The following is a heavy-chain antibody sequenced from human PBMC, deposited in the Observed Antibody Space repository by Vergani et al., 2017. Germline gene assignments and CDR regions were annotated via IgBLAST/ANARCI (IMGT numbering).Heavy chain of an antibody. CDR1: GGSVSSGSYY. V-gene: IGHV4-61*10. CDR3: ARDHPYCSSTSCYRYFDL. J-gene: IGHJ2*01. D-gene: IGHD2-2*01. CDR2: IYYSGST. Sequence: QVQLQESGPGLVKPSETLSLTCTVSGGSVSSGSYYWSWIRQPAGKGLEWIGYIYYSGSTHYNPSLKSRVTMSVDTSKNQFSLKLSSVTAADTAVYYCARDHPYCSSTSCYRYFDLWGRGTLVTVSS.